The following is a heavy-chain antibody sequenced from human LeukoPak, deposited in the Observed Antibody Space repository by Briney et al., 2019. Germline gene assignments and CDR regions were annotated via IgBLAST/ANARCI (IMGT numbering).Heavy chain of an antibody. CDR2: IYYSGST. J-gene: IGHJ4*02. V-gene: IGHV4-39*01. Sequence: ETLSLTCTVSGGSISSSSYYWGWLRQPPGKGLEWIGSIYYSGSTYYDPSLKSRVTISVDTSKNQFSLKLSSVTAADTAVYSCARHGDSRGTVDHWGQGTLVTVSS. CDR1: GGSISSSSYY. CDR3: ARHGDSRGTVDH. D-gene: IGHD3-10*01.